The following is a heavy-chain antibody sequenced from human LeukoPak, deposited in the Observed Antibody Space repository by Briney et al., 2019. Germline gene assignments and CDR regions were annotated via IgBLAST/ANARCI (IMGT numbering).Heavy chain of an antibody. Sequence: GGSLRLSCAASGFTVSSNYMSWVRQAPGKGLEWVSVIYSGGSTYYADSVKGRFTISRDNSKNTLYLQMNSLRAEDTAVYYCAREATNAYGGSYWAFDIWGQGTMVTVSS. CDR1: GFTVSSNY. CDR3: AREATNAYGGSYWAFDI. J-gene: IGHJ3*02. D-gene: IGHD1-26*01. CDR2: IYSGGST. V-gene: IGHV3-53*01.